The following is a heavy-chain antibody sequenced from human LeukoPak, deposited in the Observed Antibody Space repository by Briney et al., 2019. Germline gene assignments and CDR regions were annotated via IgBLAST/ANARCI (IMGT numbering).Heavy chain of an antibody. V-gene: IGHV3-21*01. CDR1: GFTFSSYS. Sequence: GGSLRLSCAASGFTFSSYSMNWVRQAPGKGLEWVSSISSSSSYIYYADSVKGRFTISRDNAKNSLYLQMNSLRAEDTAVYYCARDWDCYGMDVWGQGTTVTVSS. CDR2: ISSSSSYI. D-gene: IGHD3-16*01. J-gene: IGHJ6*02. CDR3: ARDWDCYGMDV.